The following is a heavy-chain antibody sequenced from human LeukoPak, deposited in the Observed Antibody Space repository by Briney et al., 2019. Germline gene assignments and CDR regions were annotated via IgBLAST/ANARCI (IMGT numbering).Heavy chain of an antibody. CDR2: IYTSGST. D-gene: IGHD4-17*01. V-gene: IGHV4-4*07. J-gene: IGHJ4*02. Sequence: SETLSLTCTVSGGSISSYYWSWIRQPAGKGLEWIGRIYTSGSTNYNPSVKSRVTMSVDTSKNQFSLKLSSVTAADTAVYYCARGTIIDYGDSTEHFDYWGQGTLVTVSS. CDR3: ARGTIIDYGDSTEHFDY. CDR1: GGSISSYY.